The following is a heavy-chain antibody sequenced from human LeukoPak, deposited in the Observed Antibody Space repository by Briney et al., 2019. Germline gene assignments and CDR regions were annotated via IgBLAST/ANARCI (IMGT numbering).Heavy chain of an antibody. J-gene: IGHJ4*02. D-gene: IGHD5-12*01. CDR3: AREKYRSGFDY. CDR1: GYTFTNYG. V-gene: IGHV1-18*01. Sequence: ASVKVSCKASGYTFTNYGISWVRQAPGQGLEWMGWISGYNGDSYYVQKFQGRVTMTTDTSTTTAYMELTSLRSDDTAVHYCAREKYRSGFDYWGQGTPVTVSS. CDR2: ISGYNGDS.